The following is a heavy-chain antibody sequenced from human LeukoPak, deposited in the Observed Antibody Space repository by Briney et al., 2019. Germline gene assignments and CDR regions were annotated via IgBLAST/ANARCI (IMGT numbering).Heavy chain of an antibody. CDR3: ARRVVIKFDP. J-gene: IGHJ5*02. D-gene: IGHD3-3*01. CDR1: GFTFSSYA. V-gene: IGHV4-34*01. CDR2: INHSGST. Sequence: GSLRLSCAASGFTFSSYAMSWIRQPPGKGLEWIGEINHSGSTNYNPSLKSRVTISVDTSKNQFSLKLSSVTAADTAVYYCARRVVIKFDPWGQGTLVTVSS.